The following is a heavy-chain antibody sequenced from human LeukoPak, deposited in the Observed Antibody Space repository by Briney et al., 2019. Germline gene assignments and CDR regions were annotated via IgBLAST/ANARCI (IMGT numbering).Heavy chain of an antibody. D-gene: IGHD1-26*01. CDR2: IYSGGST. V-gene: IGHV3-53*01. CDR1: GFTVSSNY. J-gene: IGHJ4*02. Sequence: GGSLRLSCAASGFTVSSNYMSWVRQAPGKGLEWVSVIYSGGSTYYADSVKGRFTISRDNSKNTLYLQMNSLRAEDTAVYSCAKAPLWGVGATGYWGQGTLVTVSS. CDR3: AKAPLWGVGATGY.